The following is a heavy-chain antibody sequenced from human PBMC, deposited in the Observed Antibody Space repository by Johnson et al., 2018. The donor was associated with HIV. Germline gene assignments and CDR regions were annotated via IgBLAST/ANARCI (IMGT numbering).Heavy chain of an antibody. CDR3: ATGSLVVVGADGLIQLPDAFDI. J-gene: IGHJ3*02. Sequence: EVQLVESGGGLVQPGGSLRLSCAASGFTFSSYAMSWVRQAPGKGLEWVSAISGSGGSTYYADSVKSRFTISRDNSKNTLYLQMNSLRAEDTALDYCATGSLVVVGADGLIQLPDAFDIWGRGTKVTVSS. CDR2: ISGSGGST. D-gene: IGHD2-15*01. CDR1: GFTFSSYA. V-gene: IGHV3-23*04.